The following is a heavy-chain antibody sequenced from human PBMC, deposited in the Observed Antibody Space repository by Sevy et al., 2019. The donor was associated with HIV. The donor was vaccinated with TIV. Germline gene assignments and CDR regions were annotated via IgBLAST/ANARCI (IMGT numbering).Heavy chain of an antibody. CDR2: IKQDGSDK. Sequence: GESLKISCAASGFTFSTYWMSWVRQAPGKGLEWVANIKQDGSDKNYMDSVKGRFTISRGNAKNSLYLQMSSLRAEDTAVYYCATLSSPMPNSGWYDFFDHWGQGTLVTVSS. CDR1: GFTFSTYW. CDR3: ATLSSPMPNSGWYDFFDH. D-gene: IGHD6-19*01. J-gene: IGHJ4*02. V-gene: IGHV3-7*01.